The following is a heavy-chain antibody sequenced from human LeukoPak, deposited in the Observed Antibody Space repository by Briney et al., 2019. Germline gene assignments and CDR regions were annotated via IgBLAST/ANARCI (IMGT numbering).Heavy chain of an antibody. CDR1: GFSFSGSW. CDR2: MNPDGSAI. CDR3: ARDPLNGALDI. V-gene: IGHV3-7*01. J-gene: IGHJ3*02. Sequence: GGSLRLSGTASGFSFSGSWMSWVRQLPGKGLEWLADMNPDGSAIVYVDSVKGRFTVSRNNAKNSLYLQMDGLRAEDTAVDYCARDPLNGALDIWGQRTLVTVSS.